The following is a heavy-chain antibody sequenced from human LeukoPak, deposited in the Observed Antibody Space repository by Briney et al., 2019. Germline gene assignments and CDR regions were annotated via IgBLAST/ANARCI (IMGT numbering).Heavy chain of an antibody. CDR1: GGSISSGGYY. D-gene: IGHD2-2*01. V-gene: IGHV4-31*03. J-gene: IGHJ5*02. Sequence: SQTLSLTCTVSGGSISSGGYYWSWIRQHPGKGLEWIGYISYSGSTYYNPSLKSRVTISVDTSKNQFFLKLSSVTAADAAVYYCARRVPVVTRWFDPWGQGILVTVSS. CDR3: ARRVPVVTRWFDP. CDR2: ISYSGST.